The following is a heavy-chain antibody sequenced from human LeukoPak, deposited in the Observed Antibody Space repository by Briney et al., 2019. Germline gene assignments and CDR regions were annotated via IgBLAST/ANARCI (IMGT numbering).Heavy chain of an antibody. CDR1: GLTFSSYS. D-gene: IGHD2-2*01. CDR3: ARDSEVVPASRGYYGMDV. Sequence: PGGSLRLSCAAPGLTFSSYSMNWVRQAPGKGLQWVSSISGSGRYSHYADSLKGRFTISRDNAKNSLYLQMNSLRAEDTAVYYCARDSEVVPASRGYYGMDVWGQGTTVTVSS. J-gene: IGHJ6*02. V-gene: IGHV3-21*01. CDR2: ISGSGRYS.